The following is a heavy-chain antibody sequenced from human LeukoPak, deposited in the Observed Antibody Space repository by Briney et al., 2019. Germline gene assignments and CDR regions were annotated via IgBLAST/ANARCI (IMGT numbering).Heavy chain of an antibody. D-gene: IGHD3-22*01. CDR3: ARSPNYYDSSGPVDY. J-gene: IGHJ4*02. V-gene: IGHV5-51*01. CDR2: IYPGDSDT. Sequence: GESLKISCEGSGYSFTSYWIGWVRQMPGKGLEWMGIIYPGDSDTRYSPSFQGQVTISADKSISIAYLQWSSLKASDTAMYYCARSPNYYDSSGPVDYWGQGTLVTVSS. CDR1: GYSFTSYW.